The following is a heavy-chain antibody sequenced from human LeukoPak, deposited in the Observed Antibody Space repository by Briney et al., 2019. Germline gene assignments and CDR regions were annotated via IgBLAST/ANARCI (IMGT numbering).Heavy chain of an antibody. CDR1: GYTFTSYG. V-gene: IGHV1-18*01. D-gene: IGHD6-19*01. CDR3: ARTVAVAGTFDY. J-gene: IGHJ4*02. Sequence: ASVKVSCKASGYTFTSYGISWVRQAPGQGLEWMGWISAYNGNTNYAQKLQGRVTMTTDTSTSTAYMELRSLRSDDAAVYYCARTVAVAGTFDYWGQGTLVTVSS. CDR2: ISAYNGNT.